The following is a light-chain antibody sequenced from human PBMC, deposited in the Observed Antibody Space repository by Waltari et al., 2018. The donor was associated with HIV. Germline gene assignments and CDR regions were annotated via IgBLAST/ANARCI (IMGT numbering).Light chain of an antibody. Sequence: EIVLTQSPATLSLSPGERATLSCRATQSVSSYLAWYQQKPGQAPRLLIYDASNRATGIPARFSGSGSGTDFSLTISSLEPEDFGLYYCQQRDNWPPTFGP. CDR3: QQRDNWPPT. CDR1: QSVSSY. V-gene: IGKV3-11*01. J-gene: IGKJ3*01. CDR2: DAS.